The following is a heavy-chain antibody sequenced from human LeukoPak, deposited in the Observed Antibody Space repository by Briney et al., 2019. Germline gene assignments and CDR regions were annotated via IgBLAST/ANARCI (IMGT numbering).Heavy chain of an antibody. V-gene: IGHV4-39*07. J-gene: IGHJ4*02. CDR3: ARDSALTGTTDY. CDR1: GGSISSSSYY. Sequence: SEILSLTCTVSGGSISSSSYYWGWIRQPPGKGLEWIGSIYYSGSTYYNPSLKSRVTISVDTSKNQFSLKLSSVTAADTAVYYCARDSALTGTTDYWGQGTLVTVSS. CDR2: IYYSGST. D-gene: IGHD1-7*01.